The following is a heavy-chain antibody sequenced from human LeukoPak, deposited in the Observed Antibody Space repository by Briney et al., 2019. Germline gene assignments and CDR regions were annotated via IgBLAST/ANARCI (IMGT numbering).Heavy chain of an antibody. V-gene: IGHV4-34*01. Sequence: SETLSLTCAVYGGSFSGYYWSWIRQPPXXXXXWIGSIYYSGSTYYNPSLKSRVTISVDTSKNQFSLKVSSVTAADTAVYYCARTDSSGSYSTFDYWGQGTLVTVSS. CDR2: IYYSGST. CDR1: GGSFSGYY. J-gene: IGHJ4*02. D-gene: IGHD3-22*01. CDR3: ARTDSSGSYSTFDY.